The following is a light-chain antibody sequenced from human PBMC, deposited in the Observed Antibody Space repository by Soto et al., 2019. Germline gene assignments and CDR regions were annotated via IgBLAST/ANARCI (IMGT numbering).Light chain of an antibody. J-gene: IGKJ1*01. CDR2: GAS. V-gene: IGKV3-20*01. CDR1: QSVSSY. Sequence: EIVLTQSPATLSSFPGDRVTLSCRASQSVSSYLAWYQQKPGQAPRVLIYGASSRATGIPDRFSGSGSGTDFTLTISRLEPEDFAVYYCQQYGSSPWTFGQGTKVDIK. CDR3: QQYGSSPWT.